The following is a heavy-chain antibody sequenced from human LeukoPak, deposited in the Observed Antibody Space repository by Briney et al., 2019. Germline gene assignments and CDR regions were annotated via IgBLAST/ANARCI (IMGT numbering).Heavy chain of an antibody. CDR2: ISGSGGST. Sequence: PGGSLRLSCAASGFTFSIYAMTWVRQAPGKGLEWVSAISGSGGSTYYADSVKGRFTISRDSSKNTLYLQMNSLRADDTAVYYCAKGRYSYGYQRVDYWGQGTLVTVSS. V-gene: IGHV3-23*01. J-gene: IGHJ4*02. D-gene: IGHD5-18*01. CDR1: GFTFSIYA. CDR3: AKGRYSYGYQRVDY.